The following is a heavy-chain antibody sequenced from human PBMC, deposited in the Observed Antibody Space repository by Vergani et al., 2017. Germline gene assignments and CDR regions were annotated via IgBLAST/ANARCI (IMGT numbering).Heavy chain of an antibody. CDR3: AREQTNAYCGGDCYPNFDY. Sequence: EVQLVESGGGLVKPGGSLRLSCAASGFTFSSYSMNWVRQAPGKGLEWVSSISSSSSYIYYADSVKGRFTISRDNAKNSLYLQMNSLRAEDPAVYYCAREQTNAYCGGDCYPNFDYWGQGTLVTVSS. CDR1: GFTFSSYS. D-gene: IGHD2-21*02. CDR2: ISSSSSYI. V-gene: IGHV3-21*01. J-gene: IGHJ4*02.